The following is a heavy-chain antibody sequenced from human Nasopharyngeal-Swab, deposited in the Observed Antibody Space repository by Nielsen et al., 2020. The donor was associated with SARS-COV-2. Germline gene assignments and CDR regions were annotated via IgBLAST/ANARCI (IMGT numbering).Heavy chain of an antibody. Sequence: GESLKISCAASGFTFSRYDMNWVRQAPGKGLEWVASIVSSSSSIYYADSVKGRFTISRDNAENSLYLQMNSLRAEDTAVYYCARVTAYFDSWGQGTLVTVSS. CDR3: ARVTAYFDS. J-gene: IGHJ4*02. CDR1: GFTFSRYD. V-gene: IGHV3-21*01. CDR2: IVSSSSSI. D-gene: IGHD5-18*01.